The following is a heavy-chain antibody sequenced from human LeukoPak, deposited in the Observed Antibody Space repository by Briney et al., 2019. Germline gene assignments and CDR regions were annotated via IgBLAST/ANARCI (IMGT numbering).Heavy chain of an antibody. CDR3: ARLYGDYVTPIDY. CDR2: IYYSGST. Sequence: SETLSLTCTVSGGSISSSSYYWGWIRQPPGKGLEWIGSIYYSGSTYYNPSLKSRVTISVDTSKNQFSLKLSSVTAADTAVYYCARLYGDYVTPIDYWGQGTLVTVSS. V-gene: IGHV4-39*01. CDR1: GGSISSSSYY. D-gene: IGHD4-17*01. J-gene: IGHJ4*02.